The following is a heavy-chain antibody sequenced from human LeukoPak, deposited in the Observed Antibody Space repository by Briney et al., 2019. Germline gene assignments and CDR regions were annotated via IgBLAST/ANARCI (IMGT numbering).Heavy chain of an antibody. CDR3: AKDNRYYYGSGTRGYYMDV. D-gene: IGHD3-10*01. V-gene: IGHV3-23*01. CDR1: GFTFSSYA. J-gene: IGHJ6*03. Sequence: RPAGSLRLSCAASGFTFSSYAMSWVRQAPGKGLEWVSAISGSGGNTDHADPVKGRFTISRNNSKNTLYLQMNSLRAEDTAVYYCAKDNRYYYGSGTRGYYMDVWGKGTTVTVSS. CDR2: ISGSGGNT.